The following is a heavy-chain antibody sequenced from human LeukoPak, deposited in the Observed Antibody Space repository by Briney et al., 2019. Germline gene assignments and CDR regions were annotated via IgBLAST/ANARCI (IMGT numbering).Heavy chain of an antibody. V-gene: IGHV3-30-3*01. J-gene: IGHJ4*02. CDR1: GFTFSTYS. D-gene: IGHD6-19*01. CDR2: VSHDGGNK. Sequence: GGSLRLSCAASGFTFSTYSMHWVRRAPGKGLEWVAVVSHDGGNKYYADSVKGRFTISRDNSKNTLYLQMSSLRAEDTALYYCARGYSSGWTASPDYWGQGTLVTVSS. CDR3: ARGYSSGWTASPDY.